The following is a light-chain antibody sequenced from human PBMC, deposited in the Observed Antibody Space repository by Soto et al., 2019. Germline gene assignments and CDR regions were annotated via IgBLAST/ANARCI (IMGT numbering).Light chain of an antibody. CDR2: SNN. V-gene: IGLV1-44*01. J-gene: IGLJ2*01. CDR3: AAWDDSLNGVV. CDR1: SSNIESNT. Sequence: QSVLTQPPSASGTPGQRVTISCSGSSSNIESNTVNWYQQLPGTAPKLLFYSNNQRPSGVPDRFSGSKSGTSASLAISGLQSEDEADYYCAAWDDSLNGVVFGGGTKLTVL.